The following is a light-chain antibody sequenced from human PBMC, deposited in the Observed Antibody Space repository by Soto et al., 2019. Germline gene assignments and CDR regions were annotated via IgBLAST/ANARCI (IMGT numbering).Light chain of an antibody. Sequence: EIVMTQYPGTLSVSPGERATLSCRASQTISTSLAWYQQKPGQAPRLLLYDASARATGIPARFSGSGSGTEITLTISALHSYDFAVYYGQQYSNLRYTFGQGTGLEIK. CDR1: QTISTS. CDR3: QQYSNLRYT. J-gene: IGKJ2*01. V-gene: IGKV3D-15*01. CDR2: DAS.